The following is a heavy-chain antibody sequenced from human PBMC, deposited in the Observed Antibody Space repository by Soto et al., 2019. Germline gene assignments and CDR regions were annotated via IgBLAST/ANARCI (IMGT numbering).Heavy chain of an antibody. D-gene: IGHD2-2*01. J-gene: IGHJ4*02. CDR1: GGSISSYY. Sequence: QVQLQESGPGLVKPSETLSLTCTVSGGSISSYYWSWIRQPPGKGLEWIGYIYYSGSTNYNPSLKSRVTIAVDMSKNQFSLKLSSVTAADTAVHYCARAKVPAAQTRYFDYWGQGTLLTVSS. V-gene: IGHV4-59*01. CDR3: ARAKVPAAQTRYFDY. CDR2: IYYSGST.